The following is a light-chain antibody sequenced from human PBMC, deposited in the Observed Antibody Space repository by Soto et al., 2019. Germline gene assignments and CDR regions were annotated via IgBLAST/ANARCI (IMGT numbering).Light chain of an antibody. CDR1: SSNIGSNA. Sequence: SVLTQPPSASGTPGQTVTISCSGSSSNIGSNAVSWYQHFPGTAPKVLIYSDDQRPSGVPDRFSGSKSGTSASLAISGLQAEDEADYFCAAWGDSLNTWVFGGGTKVTVL. J-gene: IGLJ3*02. V-gene: IGLV1-44*01. CDR3: AAWGDSLNTWV. CDR2: SDD.